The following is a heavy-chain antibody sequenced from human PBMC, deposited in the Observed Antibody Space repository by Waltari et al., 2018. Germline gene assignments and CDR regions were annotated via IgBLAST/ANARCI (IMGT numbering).Heavy chain of an antibody. CDR2: ISWNSGRI. V-gene: IGHV3-9*01. D-gene: IGHD3-3*01. J-gene: IGHJ4*02. CDR1: GFTFDDYA. Sequence: EIQLVQSGGGSVQPGKSLTLSCAASGFTFDDYAMQWVRQVPGRGMDGVSSISWNSGRIKYADSVKGRFTISRDNAKTSVYMQMNSLKIEDTAVYYCAKELRSLERGFDLWGQGTPVIVSS. CDR3: AKELRSLERGFDL.